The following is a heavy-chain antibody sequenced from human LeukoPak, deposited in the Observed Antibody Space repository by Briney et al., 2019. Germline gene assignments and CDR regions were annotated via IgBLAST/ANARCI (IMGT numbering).Heavy chain of an antibody. CDR1: GNTFTGYY. J-gene: IGHJ3*02. V-gene: IGHV1-2*02. D-gene: IGHD5-12*01. CDR3: ARDSGYDEKAFDI. CDR2: INPNSGGT. Sequence: GASVRVSCKASGNTFTGYYIHWVRQAPGQGLEWMGWINPNSGGTNYAQKFQGRVTMTRDTSISTAYLELSRLRSDDTAAYYCARDSGYDEKAFDIWGQGTMVTVSS.